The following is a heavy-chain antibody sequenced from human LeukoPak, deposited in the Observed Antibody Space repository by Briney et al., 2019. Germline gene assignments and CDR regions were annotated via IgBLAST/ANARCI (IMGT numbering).Heavy chain of an antibody. CDR3: AKALTVTIFDY. CDR1: GFTFSSYA. CDR2: ISGSGGST. V-gene: IGHV3-23*01. Sequence: GGSLRLSCAASGFTFSSYAMSWFRRAPGKGLEWVSAISGSGGSTYYADSVKGRFTISRDNSKNTLYLQMNSLRAEDTAVYYCAKALTVTIFDYWGQGTLVTVSS. J-gene: IGHJ4*02. D-gene: IGHD4-11*01.